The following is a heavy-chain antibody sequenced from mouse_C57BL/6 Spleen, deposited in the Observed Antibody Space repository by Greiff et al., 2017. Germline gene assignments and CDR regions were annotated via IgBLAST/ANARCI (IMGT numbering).Heavy chain of an antibody. CDR2: ISNGGGST. J-gene: IGHJ2*01. CDR3: ARLTGSYYFDY. CDR1: GFTFSDYY. V-gene: IGHV5-12*01. D-gene: IGHD4-1*01. Sequence: EVQGVESGGGLVQPGGSLKLSCAASGFTFSDYYMYWVRQTPEKRLEWVAYISNGGGSTYYPDTVKGRFTISRDNAKNTLYLQMSRLKSEDTAMYYCARLTGSYYFDYWGQGTTLTVSS.